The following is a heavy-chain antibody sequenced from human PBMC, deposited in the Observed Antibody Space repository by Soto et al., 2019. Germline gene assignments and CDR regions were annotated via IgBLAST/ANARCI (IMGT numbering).Heavy chain of an antibody. J-gene: IGHJ4*02. V-gene: IGHV1-69*12. Sequence: QVQLVQSGAEVKKPGSSVKVSCKASGGTFSSYAISWVRQAPGQGLEWMGGIIPIFGTANYAQKFQGRVTITADESTSIVYMELSSLRYEDTAVYYCAIQVGDQMDCGGDCYPAFDYWGQGTLVTVSS. CDR2: IIPIFGTA. CDR1: GGTFSSYA. CDR3: AIQVGDQMDCGGDCYPAFDY. D-gene: IGHD2-21*02.